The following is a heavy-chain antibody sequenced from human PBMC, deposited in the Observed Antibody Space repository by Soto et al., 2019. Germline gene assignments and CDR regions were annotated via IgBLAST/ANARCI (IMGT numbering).Heavy chain of an antibody. D-gene: IGHD3-22*01. V-gene: IGHV1-69*18. CDR2: LIPIFDTT. CDR1: GGTFSSYA. J-gene: IGHJ4*02. Sequence: QVHLVQSGAEVKKPGSSVKVSCKASGGTFSSYAISWVRQAPGQGLEWMGRLIPIFDTTNYAQKFQGRVTITADESTSTAYMELSSLRSEDTAVYYCVGYYYNTRGYYYDYWGQGTLVTVSS. CDR3: VGYYYNTRGYYYDY.